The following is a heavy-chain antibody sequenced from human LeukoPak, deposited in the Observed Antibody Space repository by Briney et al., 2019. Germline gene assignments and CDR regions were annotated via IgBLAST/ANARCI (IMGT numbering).Heavy chain of an antibody. CDR3: ARGSNYYDSSGYYAQIEY. D-gene: IGHD3-22*01. J-gene: IGHJ4*02. Sequence: GGSLRLSCAASGFRFNTFWMSWARRAPGKGLEWVANIKQDGNEKYYADSVKGRFTISRDNGKNSLDLQMNSLRAEDTSVYYCARGSNYYDSSGYYAQIEYWGQGTLVTVSS. CDR1: GFRFNTFW. CDR2: IKQDGNEK. V-gene: IGHV3-7*01.